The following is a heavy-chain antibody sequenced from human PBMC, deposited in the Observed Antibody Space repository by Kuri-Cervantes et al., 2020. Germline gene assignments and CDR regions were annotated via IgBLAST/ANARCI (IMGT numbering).Heavy chain of an antibody. V-gene: IGHV3-30*04. Sequence: GGSLRLSCAASGFTFSSYAMHWVRQAPGKGLEWVAVISYDGSNTYYADSVKGRFTISRDNSKNTLYLQMNSLRAEDTAVYYCAKEMTARGNHFDYWGQGTLVTVSS. CDR2: ISYDGSNT. CDR1: GFTFSSYA. CDR3: AKEMTARGNHFDY. J-gene: IGHJ4*02.